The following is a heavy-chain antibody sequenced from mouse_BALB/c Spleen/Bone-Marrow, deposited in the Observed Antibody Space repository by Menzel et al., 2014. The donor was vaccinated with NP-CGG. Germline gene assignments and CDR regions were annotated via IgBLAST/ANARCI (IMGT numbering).Heavy chain of an antibody. Sequence: VQLQESGAELVKPGASVKLSCKASGYTFTSYYMYWVKQRPGQGLEWIGGINPSNGGTNFNEKFKSKATLTVDKSSSTAYMQLSSLTSEDSAVYYCTRGDDYDEEFAYWVQGTLVTVSA. CDR1: GYTFTSYY. CDR3: TRGDDYDEEFAY. CDR2: INPSNGGT. D-gene: IGHD2-4*01. J-gene: IGHJ3*01. V-gene: IGHV1S81*02.